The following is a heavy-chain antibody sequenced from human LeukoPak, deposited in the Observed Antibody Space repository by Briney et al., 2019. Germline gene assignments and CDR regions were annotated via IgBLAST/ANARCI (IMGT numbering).Heavy chain of an antibody. CDR1: GFTFSSYW. J-gene: IGHJ4*02. CDR2: ISGGGGST. D-gene: IGHD3-10*01. Sequence: PGGSLRLSCAASGFTFSSYWMHWVRQAPGKGLEWVSAISGGGGSTYYADSVKGRFTISRDNSKNTLYLQINSLRAEDTAVYYCAKLMGYYYGSGSCPDYWGQGTLVTVSS. CDR3: AKLMGYYYGSGSCPDY. V-gene: IGHV3-23*01.